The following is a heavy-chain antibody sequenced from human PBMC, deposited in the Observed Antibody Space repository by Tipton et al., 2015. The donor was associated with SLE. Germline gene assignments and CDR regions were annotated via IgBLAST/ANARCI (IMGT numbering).Heavy chain of an antibody. CDR3: ATAPYYYGSGGQYFDY. D-gene: IGHD3-10*01. Sequence: LRLSCTVSGGSISSYYRSWIRQPPGKGLEWIGYIYYSGSTNYNPSLKSRVTISVDTSKNQFSLKLRSVTAADTAVYYCATAPYYYGSGGQYFDYWGQGTLVTVSS. CDR2: IYYSGST. CDR1: GGSISSYY. J-gene: IGHJ4*02. V-gene: IGHV4-59*01.